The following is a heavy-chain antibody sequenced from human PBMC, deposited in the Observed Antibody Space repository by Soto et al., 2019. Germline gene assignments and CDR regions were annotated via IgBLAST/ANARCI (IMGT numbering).Heavy chain of an antibody. CDR1: GGSFSDYY. CDR2: VNHGGST. Sequence: QVQLQQWGAGLLKPSETLSLTCPVNGGSFSDYYWTWIRQSPGKGLEWIGEVNHGGSTHYNPSLKSRVSISVDTSKKQFSLNLTFVTAADTAVYYCAREWWSGSLIGGSLGGEGTLVTVSS. D-gene: IGHD3-3*01. V-gene: IGHV4-34*01. J-gene: IGHJ4*02. CDR3: AREWWSGSLIGGSL.